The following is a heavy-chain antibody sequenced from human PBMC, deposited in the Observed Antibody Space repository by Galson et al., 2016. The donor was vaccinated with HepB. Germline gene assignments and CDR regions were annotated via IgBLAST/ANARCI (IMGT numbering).Heavy chain of an antibody. CDR1: GYTFTTYA. V-gene: IGHV1-3*01. J-gene: IGHJ5*02. CDR2: INAGNGNT. CDR3: ARDSGSPNWFDP. D-gene: IGHD1-26*01. Sequence: SVKVSCKASGYTFTTYAMHWVRQAPGQRLEWMGWINAGNGNTIYSQKFQGRVTITRDTSASTAYMELSSLRSEDTAVHYCARDSGSPNWFDPWGQGTLVTVSS.